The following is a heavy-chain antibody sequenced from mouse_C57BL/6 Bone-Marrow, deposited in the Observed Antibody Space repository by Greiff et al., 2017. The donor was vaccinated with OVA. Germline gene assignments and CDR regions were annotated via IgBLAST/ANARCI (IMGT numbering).Heavy chain of an antibody. CDR2: INPYNGGT. Sequence: VQLQQSGPVLVKPGASVKMSCKASGYTFTDYYMNWVKQSHGKSLEWIGVINPYNGGTSYNQKFKGKATLTVDKSSSTAYMELNSLTSEDSAVYYCARFPYYYGSSGDAMDYWGQGTSVTVSS. CDR3: ARFPYYYGSSGDAMDY. D-gene: IGHD1-1*01. CDR1: GYTFTDYY. J-gene: IGHJ4*01. V-gene: IGHV1-19*01.